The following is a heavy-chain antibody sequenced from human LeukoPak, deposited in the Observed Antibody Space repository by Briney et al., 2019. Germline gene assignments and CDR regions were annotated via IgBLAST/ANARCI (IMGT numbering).Heavy chain of an antibody. CDR2: INSDGSST. V-gene: IGHV3-74*01. D-gene: IGHD5-18*01. Sequence: GGPLRLSCSASGSTFSSYWMYWVRQAPGKGLVWVSRINSDGSSTSYADSVKGRFTISRDNAKNTLYLQMNSLRAEDTAVYYCARGGAAMAYYWGQGTLVTVSS. J-gene: IGHJ4*02. CDR3: ARGGAAMAYY. CDR1: GSTFSSYW.